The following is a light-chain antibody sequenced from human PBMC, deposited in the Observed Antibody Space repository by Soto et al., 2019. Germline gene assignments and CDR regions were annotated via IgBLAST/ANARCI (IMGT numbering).Light chain of an antibody. J-gene: IGLJ2*01. CDR3: AAWDVSLGGPA. Sequence: QSVLTQPPSASGTPGQRVTISCSGSNSNIGSKYVYWYQQLPGTAPKLLMHRNNQRPSGVPDRFSGSKSGTSASLAISGLRSEDEGDYYCAAWDVSLGGPAFGGGTQLTVL. CDR2: RNN. CDR1: NSNIGSKY. V-gene: IGLV1-47*01.